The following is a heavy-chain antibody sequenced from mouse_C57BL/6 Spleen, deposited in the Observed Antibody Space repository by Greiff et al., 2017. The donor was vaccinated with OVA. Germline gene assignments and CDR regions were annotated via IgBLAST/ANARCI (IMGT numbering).Heavy chain of an antibody. CDR1: GFNIKDDY. V-gene: IGHV14-4*01. D-gene: IGHD2-5*01. J-gene: IGHJ4*01. CDR3: TTDYSNPRAMDY. Sequence: EVQLQQSGAELVRPGASVKLSCTASGFNIKDDYMHWVKQRPEQGLEWIGWIDPANGDTESASKFQGKATITADTSSNTAYLQLSSLTSEDTAVYYCTTDYSNPRAMDYWGQGTSVTVSS. CDR2: IDPANGDT.